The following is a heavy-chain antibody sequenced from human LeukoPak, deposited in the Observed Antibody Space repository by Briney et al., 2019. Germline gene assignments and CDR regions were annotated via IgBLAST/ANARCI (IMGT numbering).Heavy chain of an antibody. CDR2: IYHSGST. J-gene: IGHJ4*02. D-gene: IGHD3-22*01. V-gene: IGHV4-30-2*01. CDR3: ARTDYDSSGYLHFDY. CDR1: GGSISSGGYS. Sequence: SETLSLTCAVSGGSISSGGYSWSWIRQPPGKGLEWIGYIYHSGSTYYNPSLKSRVTISVDRSKIQCSLKLSSVTAADTAVYYCARTDYDSSGYLHFDYWGQGTLVTVSS.